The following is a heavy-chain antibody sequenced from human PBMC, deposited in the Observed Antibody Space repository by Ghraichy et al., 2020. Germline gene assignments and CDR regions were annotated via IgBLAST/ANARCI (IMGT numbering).Heavy chain of an antibody. V-gene: IGHV4-59*01. J-gene: IGHJ3*02. CDR3: ASRLYSSSSFYAFDI. CDR1: GGSISSYY. Sequence: LNISCTVSGGSISSYYWSWIRQPPGKGLEWIGYIYYSGSTNYNPSLKSRVTISVDRSKNQFSLRLSSVTAADTAVYYCASRLYSSSSFYAFDIWGQGTMVTVSS. CDR2: IYYSGST. D-gene: IGHD6-6*01.